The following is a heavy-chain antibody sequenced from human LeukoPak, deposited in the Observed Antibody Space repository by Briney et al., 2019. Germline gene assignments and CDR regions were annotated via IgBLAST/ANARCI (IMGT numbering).Heavy chain of an antibody. V-gene: IGHV3-21*01. Sequence: GGSLRLSCVASGFPFSSYAMNWVRQAPGKGLEWVSSISSSSYIYYADSVKGRFTISRDNAKNSLYLQMNSLRAEDTAVYYCARDTIYSSSRNLYFDYWGQGTLVTVSS. CDR1: GFPFSSYA. CDR3: ARDTIYSSSRNLYFDY. J-gene: IGHJ4*02. D-gene: IGHD6-13*01. CDR2: ISSSSYI.